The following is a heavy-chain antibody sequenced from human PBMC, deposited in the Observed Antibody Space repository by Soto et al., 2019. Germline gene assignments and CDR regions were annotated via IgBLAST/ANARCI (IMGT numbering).Heavy chain of an antibody. CDR1: GFTFSSYA. Sequence: GGSLRLSCAASGFTFSSYAMSWVRQAPGKGLEWVSAISGSGGSTYYADSVKGRFTISRDNSKNTLYLQMNSLRAEDTAVYYCRGQGLELRNLDYWGQGTLVTVSS. D-gene: IGHD1-7*01. CDR3: RGQGLELRNLDY. J-gene: IGHJ4*02. V-gene: IGHV3-23*01. CDR2: ISGSGGST.